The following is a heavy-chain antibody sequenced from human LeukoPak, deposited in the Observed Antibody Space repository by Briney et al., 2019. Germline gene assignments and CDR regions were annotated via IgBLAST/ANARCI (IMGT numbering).Heavy chain of an antibody. Sequence: GGSLRLSCAASGFTFSNAWMSWVRQAPGKGLEWVSAISGSGGSTYYADSVKGRFTISRDNSKNTLYLQMNSLRAADTAVYYCAREWELLRGDAFDIWGQGTMVTVSS. V-gene: IGHV3-23*01. D-gene: IGHD1-26*01. J-gene: IGHJ3*02. CDR1: GFTFSNAW. CDR2: ISGSGGST. CDR3: AREWELLRGDAFDI.